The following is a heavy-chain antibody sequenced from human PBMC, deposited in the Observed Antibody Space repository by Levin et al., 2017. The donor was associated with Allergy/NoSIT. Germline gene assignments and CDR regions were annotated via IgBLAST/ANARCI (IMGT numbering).Heavy chain of an antibody. CDR3: ARAGYGSGSPFDY. Sequence: SQTLSLTCAVSGGSISSGGYSWSWIRQPPGKGLEWIGYIYHSGSTYYNPSLKSRVTISVDRSKNQFSLKLSSVTAADTAVYYCARAGYGSGSPFDYWGQGTLVTVSS. CDR1: GGSISSGGYS. CDR2: IYHSGST. J-gene: IGHJ4*02. D-gene: IGHD3-10*01. V-gene: IGHV4-30-2*01.